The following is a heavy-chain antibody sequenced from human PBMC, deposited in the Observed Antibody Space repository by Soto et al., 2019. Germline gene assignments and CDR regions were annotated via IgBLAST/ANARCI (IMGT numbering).Heavy chain of an antibody. D-gene: IGHD1-20*01. CDR2: IYWNDDK. CDR3: AHRGRITGKLNWFDP. J-gene: IGHJ5*02. V-gene: IGHV2-5*01. CDR1: GFSLSTSGVG. Sequence: SGPTLVNPTQTLTLTCTFSGFSLSTSGVGVGWIRQPPGKALEWLALIYWNDDKRYSPSLKSRLTITKDTSKNQVVLTMTNMGPVDTATYYCAHRGRITGKLNWFDPWGQGTLVTVSS.